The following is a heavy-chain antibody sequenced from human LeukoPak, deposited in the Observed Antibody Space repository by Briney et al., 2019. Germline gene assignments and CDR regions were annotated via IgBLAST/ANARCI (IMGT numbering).Heavy chain of an antibody. Sequence: SETLSLTXTVSGGSISSYYWSWIRQPPGKGLEGIGYIYYSGSTNYNPSLKSRVTISVDTSKNQFSLKLSSVTAADTAVYYCARDGDFWSGPIAFDIWGQGTMVTVSS. J-gene: IGHJ3*02. CDR2: IYYSGST. V-gene: IGHV4-59*01. D-gene: IGHD3-3*01. CDR3: ARDGDFWSGPIAFDI. CDR1: GGSISSYY.